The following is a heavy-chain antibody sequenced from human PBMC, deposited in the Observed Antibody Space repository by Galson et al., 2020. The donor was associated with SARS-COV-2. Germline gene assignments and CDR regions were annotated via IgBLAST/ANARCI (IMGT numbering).Heavy chain of an antibody. J-gene: IGHJ4*02. Sequence: KISCEASGYTFTGYYIHWVRQAPGQGLEWMGWINPKSGDTKFAQNFQGRVTMTGDTFISTAYMDLSGLTSDDTAVYYCARSSINRYGGYGGNLIFDYWGQGTLVTVSS. CDR2: INPKSGDT. CDR1: GYTFTGYY. V-gene: IGHV1-2*02. D-gene: IGHD5-12*01. CDR3: ARSSINRYGGYGGNLIFDY.